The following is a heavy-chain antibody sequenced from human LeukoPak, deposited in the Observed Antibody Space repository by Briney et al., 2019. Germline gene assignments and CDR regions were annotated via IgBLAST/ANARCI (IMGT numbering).Heavy chain of an antibody. D-gene: IGHD2-21*01. J-gene: IGHJ4*02. V-gene: IGHV4-34*01. CDR2: INHSGST. CDR1: GGSFSGYY. CDR3: ARGPVFTKANFDY. Sequence: SETLSLTCAVYGGSFSGYYWSWIRQPPGEGLEWIGEINHSGSTNYNPSLKSRVTISVDTSKNQFSLKLGSVTAADTAVYYCARGPVFTKANFDYWGQGTLVTVSS.